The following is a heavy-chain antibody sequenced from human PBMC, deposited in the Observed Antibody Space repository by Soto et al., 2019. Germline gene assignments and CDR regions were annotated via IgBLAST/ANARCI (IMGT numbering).Heavy chain of an antibody. D-gene: IGHD2-15*01. CDR2: IISSKNYI. V-gene: IGHV3-21*01. CDR3: ASRRGTARDCSVGSCYSRIDAFDI. Sequence: GGSLRLSCVASGFTFSDYSMNWVRQAPGKGLEWVSSIISSKNYIYYADSLEGRFSISRDNTQNSLYLQVNSLRVEDTAVYDCASRRGTARDCSVGSCYSRIDAFDIWGQGSMVTVSS. CDR1: GFTFSDYS. J-gene: IGHJ3*02.